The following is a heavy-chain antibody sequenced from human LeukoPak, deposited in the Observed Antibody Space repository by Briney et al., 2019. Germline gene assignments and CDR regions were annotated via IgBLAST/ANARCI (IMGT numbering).Heavy chain of an antibody. CDR2: IKPDGGET. V-gene: IGHV3-7*01. D-gene: IGHD2-15*01. J-gene: IGHJ4*02. CDR3: AREIVVVVAEHFDY. CDR1: GFTFSSYW. Sequence: GGSLRLSCAASGFTFSSYWMSWVRQAPGKGLEWVANIKPDGGETYYVDPVKGRFTISRDNSKNTLYLQMNSLRAEDTAVYYCAREIVVVVAEHFDYWGQGTLVTVSS.